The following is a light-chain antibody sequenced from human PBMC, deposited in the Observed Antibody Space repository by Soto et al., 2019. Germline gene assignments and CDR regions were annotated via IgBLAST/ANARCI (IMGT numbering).Light chain of an antibody. CDR2: DVS. CDR3: SSYTSSSTDV. J-gene: IGLJ1*01. V-gene: IGLV2-14*01. CDR1: SSDVGGYNY. Sequence: QSALTQPASVCGSPGQSITISCTGTSSDVGGYNYVSWYQQHPGKAPKLMIYDVSNRPSGVSNRFSGSKSGNTASLTISGLQAEDEADYYCSSYTSSSTDVFGTGAKLTVL.